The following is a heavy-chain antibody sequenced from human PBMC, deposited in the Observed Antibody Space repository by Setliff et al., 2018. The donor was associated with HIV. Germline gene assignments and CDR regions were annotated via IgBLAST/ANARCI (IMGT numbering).Heavy chain of an antibody. J-gene: IGHJ4*02. CDR2: ISGSGGSP. V-gene: IGHV3-23*01. CDR1: GLTFSSYA. CDR3: VKAVIVVIPAAIFDY. D-gene: IGHD2-2*01. Sequence: GGSLRLSCAASGLTFSSYAMSWVRQAPGKGLEWVSSISGSGGSPYYADSVRGRFTISRDNSKNTLYLQMSSLRVEDTAVYYCVKAVIVVIPAAIFDYWGQGALVTVSS.